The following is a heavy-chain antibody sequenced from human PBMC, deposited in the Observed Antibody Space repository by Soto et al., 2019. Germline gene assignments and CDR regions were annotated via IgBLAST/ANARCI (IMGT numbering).Heavy chain of an antibody. V-gene: IGHV3-48*02. Sequence: LRLSCAASGFTFSSYSMNWVRQAPGKGLEWVSYISSSSSTIYYADSVKGRFTISRDNAKNSLYLQMNSLRDEDTAVYYCARAIYCSSTSRYEGEGFFDIWGQGTMVTVSS. CDR1: GFTFSSYS. CDR3: ARAIYCSSTSRYEGEGFFDI. D-gene: IGHD2-2*01. J-gene: IGHJ3*02. CDR2: ISSSSSTI.